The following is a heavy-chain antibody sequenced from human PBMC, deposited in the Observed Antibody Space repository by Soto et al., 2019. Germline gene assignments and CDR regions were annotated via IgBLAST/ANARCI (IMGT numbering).Heavy chain of an antibody. CDR2: INVYNGNT. V-gene: IGHV1-18*01. CDR1: GYTFTNYA. Sequence: QVQLVQSGAEVEKPGASVKVSCKASGYTFTNYAINWVRQAPGQGLEWMGWINVYNGNTNYAQKFQARVTMTTDTSTNSVYMELRNLRSDDTAVYYCARGPDPTYFDYWGQGTLVSVSS. CDR3: ARGPDPTYFDY. J-gene: IGHJ4*02.